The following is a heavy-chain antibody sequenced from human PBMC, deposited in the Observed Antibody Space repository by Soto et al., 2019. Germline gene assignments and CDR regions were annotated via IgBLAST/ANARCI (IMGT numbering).Heavy chain of an antibody. CDR3: ARGLKFPTDY. Sequence: PSETLSLTCAVYGGSFSGYYWSWIRQPPGKGLEWIGEINHSGSTNYNPSLKSRVTISVDTSKNQFSLKLSSVTAADTAVYYCARGLKFPTDYWGQGTLVT. D-gene: IGHD2-21*01. V-gene: IGHV4-34*01. J-gene: IGHJ4*02. CDR2: INHSGST. CDR1: GGSFSGYY.